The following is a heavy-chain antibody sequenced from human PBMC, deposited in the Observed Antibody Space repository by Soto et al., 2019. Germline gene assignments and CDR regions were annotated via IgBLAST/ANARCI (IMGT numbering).Heavy chain of an antibody. CDR3: ASFSRGSVGSSDWFDP. Sequence: SETLSLTCTVSGGSISSSNWWSWVRQPPGKGLEWIGEIYHSGSTNYNPSLKSRVTISVDKSKNQFSLKLSSVTAADTAVYYCASFSRGSVGSSDWFDPWGQGTLVTVSS. V-gene: IGHV4-4*02. CDR2: IYHSGST. J-gene: IGHJ5*02. CDR1: GGSISSSNW. D-gene: IGHD6-6*01.